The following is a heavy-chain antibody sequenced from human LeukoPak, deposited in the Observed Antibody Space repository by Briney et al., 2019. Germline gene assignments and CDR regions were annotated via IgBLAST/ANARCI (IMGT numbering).Heavy chain of an antibody. Sequence: SVKVSCKASGGTFSSYAISWVRQTPGQGLEWMGRIIPILGIANYAQKFQGRVTITADKSTSTAYMELSSLRSEDTAVYYCARVSKAYYYDSSGYLEYYFDYWGQGTLVTVSS. CDR3: ARVSKAYYYDSSGYLEYYFDY. V-gene: IGHV1-69*04. CDR2: IIPILGIA. D-gene: IGHD3-22*01. J-gene: IGHJ4*02. CDR1: GGTFSSYA.